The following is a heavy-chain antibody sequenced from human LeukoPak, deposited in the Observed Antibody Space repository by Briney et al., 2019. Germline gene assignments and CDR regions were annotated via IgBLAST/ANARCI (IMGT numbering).Heavy chain of an antibody. CDR2: SYHSGST. J-gene: IGHJ4*02. CDR1: GGSISSSNW. D-gene: IGHD3-3*01. CDR3: AAGTSYDFWSGRLRGEYDY. Sequence: SGTLSLTCAVSGGSISSSNWWSWVRQPAGKGLEWIGESYHSGSTNYNPSLKSRVTISVDKSKNQFSLKLSSVTAADTAVNYCAAGTSYDFWSGRLRGEYDYWGQGTLVTVSS. V-gene: IGHV4-4*02.